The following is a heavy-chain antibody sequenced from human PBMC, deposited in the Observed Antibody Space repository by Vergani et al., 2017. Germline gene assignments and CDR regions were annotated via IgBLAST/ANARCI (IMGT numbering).Heavy chain of an antibody. V-gene: IGHV4-61*02. Sequence: QVQLQESGPGLVKPSQTLSLTCTVSGGSISSGSSYWSWIRQPXGKGLEWIGRIYTSGSTNYNPSLKSRVTISVDTSKNQFSVKLSSVTAADTAVYYCARLSITMFGVVITPGWFDPWGQGTLVTVSS. CDR2: IYTSGST. CDR1: GGSISSGSSY. CDR3: ARLSITMFGVVITPGWFDP. D-gene: IGHD3-3*01. J-gene: IGHJ5*02.